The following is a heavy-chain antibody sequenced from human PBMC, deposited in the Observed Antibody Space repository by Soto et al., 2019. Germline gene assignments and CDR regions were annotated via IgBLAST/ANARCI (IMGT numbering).Heavy chain of an antibody. CDR1: GGSFSGYY. CDR2: INHGGRT. Sequence: SETLSLTCAVYGGSFSGYYWSWIRQPPGKGLEWIGEINHGGRTNYSPSLKSRLTISVDTSKNQFSLKLTSVTAADTAVYYCARGRTGMDVWGRGTTVTVS. J-gene: IGHJ6*02. CDR3: ARGRTGMDV. V-gene: IGHV4-34*01.